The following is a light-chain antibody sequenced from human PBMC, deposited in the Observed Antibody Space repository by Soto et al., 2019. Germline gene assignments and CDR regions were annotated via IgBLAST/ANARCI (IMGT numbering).Light chain of an antibody. Sequence: QSVLTQPASVSGSPGQSITISCTGTNSDVGAYSYVSWYQQYQGKAPKLLIYDVGARPSGISDRFSGSKSGNTASLTISGLQAEDEADYYCSSYTAFTTYVFGSGTKLTVL. J-gene: IGLJ1*01. CDR2: DVG. V-gene: IGLV2-14*03. CDR3: SSYTAFTTYV. CDR1: NSDVGAYSY.